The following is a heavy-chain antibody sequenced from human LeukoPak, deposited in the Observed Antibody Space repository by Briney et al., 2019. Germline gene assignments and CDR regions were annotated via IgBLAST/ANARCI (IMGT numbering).Heavy chain of an antibody. J-gene: IGHJ4*02. Sequence: SETLSLTCTVSGGSISDSYWSWIRQPPGKGLEWIGYISYTGNINYNPSLESRVTISLDTSRTQFSLRLSSVTAPDTAVYYCARLYYGSGSYYFDSWGQGTLITVSS. CDR1: GGSISDSY. CDR2: ISYTGNI. CDR3: ARLYYGSGSYYFDS. D-gene: IGHD3-10*01. V-gene: IGHV4-59*08.